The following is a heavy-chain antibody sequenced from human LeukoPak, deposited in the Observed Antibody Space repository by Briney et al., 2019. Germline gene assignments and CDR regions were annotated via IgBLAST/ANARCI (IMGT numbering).Heavy chain of an antibody. CDR3: ARASYYYDSSGSYYFDY. CDR1: GFTFSSYG. V-gene: IGHV3-30*03. D-gene: IGHD3-22*01. CDR2: ISYDGSNK. Sequence: GGSLRLSCAASGFTFSSYGTHWVRQAPGKGLEWVAVISYDGSNKYYADSVKGRFTISRDNSKNTLYLQMNSLRAEDTAVYYCARASYYYDSSGSYYFDYWGQGTLVTVSS. J-gene: IGHJ4*02.